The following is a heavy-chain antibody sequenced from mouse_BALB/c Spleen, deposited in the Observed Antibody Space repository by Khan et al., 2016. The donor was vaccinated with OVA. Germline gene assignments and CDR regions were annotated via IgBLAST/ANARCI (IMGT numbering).Heavy chain of an antibody. CDR2: IYPGTDNT. V-gene: IGHV1-76*01. J-gene: IGHJ2*01. CDR3: AREEALYYFDY. Sequence: QVQLKQSGAELVRPGASVKLSCKTSGYIFTSYWIHWVKQRSGQGIEWIARIYPGTDNTYYNENLKDKATLTADKSSSTAYMHLSSLNSEDSAVYCCAREEALYYFDYWGQGTTLSVSS. D-gene: IGHD3-2*02. CDR1: GYIFTSYW.